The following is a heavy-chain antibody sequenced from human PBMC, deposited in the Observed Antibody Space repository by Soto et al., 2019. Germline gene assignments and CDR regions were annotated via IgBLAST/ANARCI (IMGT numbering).Heavy chain of an antibody. D-gene: IGHD3-3*01. Sequence: QVQLVQSGAEVKKPGASVKVSCKASGYTFTSYGISWVRQAPGQGLEWMGWISAYNGNTKYAQKFQGRVTMTTDTSTSTAYMELRSLRSDDTAVYYGAFKIVGVVSLDPWGQGTLVTVSS. CDR2: ISAYNGNT. V-gene: IGHV1-18*01. CDR1: GYTFTSYG. CDR3: AFKIVGVVSLDP. J-gene: IGHJ5*02.